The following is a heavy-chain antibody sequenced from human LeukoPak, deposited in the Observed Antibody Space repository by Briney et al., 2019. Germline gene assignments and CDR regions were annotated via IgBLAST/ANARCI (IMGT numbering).Heavy chain of an antibody. CDR3: ASPYGLDYYGSGS. Sequence: GGSLRLSCAASGFTFSSYGMSWVRQAPGKGLEWVSSISSSSSYIYYADSVKGRFTISRDNAKNSLYLQMNSLRAEDTAVYYCASPYGLDYYGSGSWGQGTLVTVSS. D-gene: IGHD3-10*01. V-gene: IGHV3-21*01. CDR2: ISSSSSYI. CDR1: GFTFSSYG. J-gene: IGHJ4*02.